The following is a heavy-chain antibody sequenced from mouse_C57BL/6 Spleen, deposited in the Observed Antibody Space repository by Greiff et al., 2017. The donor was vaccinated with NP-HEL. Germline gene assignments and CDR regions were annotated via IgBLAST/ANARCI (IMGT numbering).Heavy chain of an antibody. J-gene: IGHJ2*01. V-gene: IGHV1-64*01. Sequence: QVHVKQSGAELVKPGASVKLSCKASGYTFTSYWMHWVKQRPGQGLEWIGMIHPNSGSTNYNEKFKSKATLTVDKSSSTAYMQLSSLTSEDSAVYYCARRYGSSYTFDYWGQGTTLTVSS. CDR1: GYTFTSYW. D-gene: IGHD1-1*01. CDR3: ARRYGSSYTFDY. CDR2: IHPNSGST.